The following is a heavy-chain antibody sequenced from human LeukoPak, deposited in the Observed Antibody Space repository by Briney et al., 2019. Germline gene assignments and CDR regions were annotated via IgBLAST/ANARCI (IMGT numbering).Heavy chain of an antibody. CDR1: GFTFSSYW. D-gene: IGHD2-21*02. CDR2: IKQDGSEK. J-gene: IGHJ3*02. Sequence: GGSLRLSCAASGFTFSSYWMSWVRQAPGKGLEWVANIKQDGSEKYYVDSVKGRVTISRDNAKNSLYLQMNSLRAEDTAVYYCATVVVTANDAFDIWGQGTMVTVSS. CDR3: ATVVVTANDAFDI. V-gene: IGHV3-7*01.